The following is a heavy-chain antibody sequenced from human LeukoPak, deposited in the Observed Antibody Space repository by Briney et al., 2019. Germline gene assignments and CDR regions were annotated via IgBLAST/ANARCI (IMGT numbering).Heavy chain of an antibody. D-gene: IGHD2-15*01. CDR1: GFTFSPYW. CDR2: IKPDGSEG. J-gene: IGHJ4*02. Sequence: QTGGSLRLSCAASGFTFSPYWMSWVRQAPGKGLEWVANIKPDGSEGYYVDSVKGRFTISRDNAKNSLYLQMNSLRAEDTAMYYRGGDYLGCSTGWCYLFWGQGTLVTVSS. CDR3: GGDYLGCSTGWCYLF. V-gene: IGHV3-7*01.